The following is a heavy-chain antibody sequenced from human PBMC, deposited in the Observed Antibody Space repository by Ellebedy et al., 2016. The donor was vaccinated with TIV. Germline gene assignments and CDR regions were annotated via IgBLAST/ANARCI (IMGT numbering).Heavy chain of an antibody. Sequence: MPSETLSLTCTVSGDSISSQYWSWIRQPPGKGLEWIGHVYYSGSTNYNPSLKSRVTISIDTSKNQYSLKLSSVTAADTAVYYCARDSSRREGNTYYYVMDVWGQGTTVTVS. CDR1: GDSISSQY. J-gene: IGHJ6*02. CDR2: VYYSGST. V-gene: IGHV4-59*11. CDR3: ARDSSRREGNTYYYVMDV. D-gene: IGHD1/OR15-1a*01.